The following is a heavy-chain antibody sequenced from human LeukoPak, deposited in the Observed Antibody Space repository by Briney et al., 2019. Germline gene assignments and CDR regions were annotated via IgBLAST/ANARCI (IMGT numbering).Heavy chain of an antibody. Sequence: GRSLRLSCAASGFTFSSYGMHWVRQAPGKGLEWVAVIWYDGSNKYYADSVKGRFTISRDNSKNTLYLQMNSLRAEDTAVYYCAREEVPAASLDYWGRGTLVTVSS. J-gene: IGHJ4*02. V-gene: IGHV3-33*01. D-gene: IGHD2-2*01. CDR3: AREEVPAASLDY. CDR1: GFTFSSYG. CDR2: IWYDGSNK.